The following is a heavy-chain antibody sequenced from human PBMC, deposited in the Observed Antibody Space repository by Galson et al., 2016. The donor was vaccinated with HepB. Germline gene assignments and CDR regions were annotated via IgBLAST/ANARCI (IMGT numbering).Heavy chain of an antibody. Sequence: SETLSLTCNVSGTSISSFFWSWVRRPPGKGLEWIGYVYYSGTTDYNPSLKSRVTMSMDTSMNQFYLKLTSVTAADTAVYYCARCFDDYIWGTYLGYGMDVWGKGTTVTVST. CDR3: ARCFDDYIWGTYLGYGMDV. CDR2: VYYSGTT. J-gene: IGHJ6*04. CDR1: GTSISSFF. D-gene: IGHD3-16*01. V-gene: IGHV4-59*01.